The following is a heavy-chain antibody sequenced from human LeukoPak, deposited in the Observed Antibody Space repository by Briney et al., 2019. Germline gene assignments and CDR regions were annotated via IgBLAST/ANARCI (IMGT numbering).Heavy chain of an antibody. D-gene: IGHD5-18*01. CDR1: GGSFSGYY. Sequence: PSETLSLTCAVYGGSFSGYYWSWIRQPQGKGLEWIGEINHSGSTNYNPSLKSRVTISVDTSKNQFSLKLSSVTAADTAVYYCARGLFGYSYGRHFDYWGQGTLVTVSS. V-gene: IGHV4-34*01. CDR3: ARGLFGYSYGRHFDY. J-gene: IGHJ4*02. CDR2: INHSGST.